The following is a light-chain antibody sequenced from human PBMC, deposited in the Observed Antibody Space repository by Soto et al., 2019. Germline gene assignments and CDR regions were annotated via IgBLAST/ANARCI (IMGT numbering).Light chain of an antibody. CDR1: QSVSSY. V-gene: IGKV3-15*01. CDR3: QQYNNWPPWT. CDR2: GAS. Sequence: EIVMTQSPATLSVSPGERATLSCMASQSVSSYLAWYQQKPGQAPSLLIYGASTMAAGIPARFSGGGSGTEFTLTIRSLQSKDFAVYYCQQYNNWPPWTFGQGTKVEIK. J-gene: IGKJ1*01.